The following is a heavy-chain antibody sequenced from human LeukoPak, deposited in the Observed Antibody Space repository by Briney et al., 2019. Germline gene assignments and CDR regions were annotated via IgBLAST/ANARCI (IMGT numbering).Heavy chain of an antibody. CDR3: ARALWFGDGGDY. CDR2: IYTSGST. V-gene: IGHV4-61*02. D-gene: IGHD3-10*01. CDR1: GGSISSGSYY. J-gene: IGHJ4*02. Sequence: SQTLSLTCTVSGGSISSGSYYWSWIRQPAGKGLEWIGRIYTSGSTNYNPSLKSRVTISVDTSKNQFSLKLSSVTAADTAVYYCARALWFGDGGDYWGQGTLVTVSS.